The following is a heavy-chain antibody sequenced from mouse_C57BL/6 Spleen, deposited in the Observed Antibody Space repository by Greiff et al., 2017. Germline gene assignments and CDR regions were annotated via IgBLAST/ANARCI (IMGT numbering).Heavy chain of an antibody. CDR2: IYPRSGNT. CDR1: GYTFTSYG. Sequence: QVQLQQSGAELARPGASVKLSCKASGYTFTSYGISWVKQRTGQGLEWIGEIYPRSGNTYYNEKFKGKATLTADKSSSTAYMELRSLTSEDSAVYFCARSGYIAMDYWGQGTSVTVSS. J-gene: IGHJ4*01. V-gene: IGHV1-81*01. D-gene: IGHD1-3*01. CDR3: ARSGYIAMDY.